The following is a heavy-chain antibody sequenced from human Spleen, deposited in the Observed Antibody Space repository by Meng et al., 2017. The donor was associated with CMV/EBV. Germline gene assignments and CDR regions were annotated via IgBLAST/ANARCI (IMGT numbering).Heavy chain of an antibody. CDR1: DGSFSTYY. Sequence: SETLSLTCAVYDGSFSTYYWSWIRQPPGKGLEWIGEINHSGSTNYNPSLKSRVTISVDTSKNQFSLKLSSVTAADTAVYYCARGRFRTIFGAFNPWGQGTLVTVSS. CDR3: ARGRFRTIFGAFNP. D-gene: IGHD3-3*01. V-gene: IGHV4-34*01. J-gene: IGHJ5*02. CDR2: INHSGST.